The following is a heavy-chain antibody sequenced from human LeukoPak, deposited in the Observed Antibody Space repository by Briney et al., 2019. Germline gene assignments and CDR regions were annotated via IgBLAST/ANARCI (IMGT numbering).Heavy chain of an antibody. D-gene: IGHD6-13*01. CDR3: ARDIYRAAGKYYFDY. CDR2: ISGSVIST. J-gene: IGHJ4*02. CDR1: GFTISSFA. Sequence: GGSLRLSCACSGFTISSFAMTWVRQAPGNGLEWVSSISGSVISTYHADSVKGRFTISRDSSKKTLYLQMNSLTAEDTAICYCARDIYRAAGKYYFDYWGQGTLVTVSS. V-gene: IGHV3-23*01.